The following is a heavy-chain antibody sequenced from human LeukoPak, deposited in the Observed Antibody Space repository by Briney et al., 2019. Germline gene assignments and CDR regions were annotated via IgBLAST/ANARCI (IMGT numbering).Heavy chain of an antibody. V-gene: IGHV4-4*02. Sequence: SETLSLTCAVSGGSISSSNWWSWVRQPPGKGLEWIGEIYHSGSTNYNPSLKSRVTISVDKSKNQFSLKLSSVTAADTAVYYCARSARDYYGSGGGDYWGQGTLVTVSS. D-gene: IGHD3-10*01. CDR2: IYHSGST. CDR3: ARSARDYYGSGGGDY. CDR1: GGSISSSNW. J-gene: IGHJ4*02.